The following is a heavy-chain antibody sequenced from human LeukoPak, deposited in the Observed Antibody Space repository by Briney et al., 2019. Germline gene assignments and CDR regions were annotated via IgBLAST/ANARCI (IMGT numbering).Heavy chain of an antibody. CDR1: GFTFSIYA. CDR2: IRDSGDNT. D-gene: IGHD3-3*01. CDR3: ARASGYRSMYYYYTMDV. V-gene: IGHV3-23*01. Sequence: GGSLRLSCAASGFTFSIYAMSWVRQAPGKGLEWVSVIRDSGDNTYYADAVKGRFTISRDNSKKTLHLQMNSLRAEDTAVYYCARASGYRSMYYYYTMDVWGQGTTVTVSS. J-gene: IGHJ6*02.